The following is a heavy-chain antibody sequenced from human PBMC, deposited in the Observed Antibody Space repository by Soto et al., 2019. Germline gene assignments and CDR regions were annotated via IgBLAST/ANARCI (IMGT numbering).Heavy chain of an antibody. J-gene: IGHJ6*01. V-gene: IGHV4-59*01. CDR2: IYYSGST. D-gene: IGHD6-19*01. Sequence: PSETLSLTGTVCGGCISSYYWSWIRQPPGKGLEWIGYIYYSGSTNYNPSLKSRVTISVDTSKNQFSLKLSSVTAADTAVYYCARGGAVAWAVWEQGTTVIVSS. CDR3: ARGGAVAWAV. CDR1: GGCISSYY.